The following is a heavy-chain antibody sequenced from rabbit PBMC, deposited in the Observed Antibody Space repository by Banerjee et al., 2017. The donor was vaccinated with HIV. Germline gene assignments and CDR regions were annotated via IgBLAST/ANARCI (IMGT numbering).Heavy chain of an antibody. CDR1: GFSFSSGYD. D-gene: IGHD8-1*01. CDR2: IYTGSSGNT. J-gene: IGHJ6*01. V-gene: IGHV1S45*01. Sequence: QEQLVESGGGLVKPGASLTLTCTASGFSFSSGYDMSWVRQAPGKGLEWIAYIYTGSSGNTYYATWAKGRFTISKTSSTTVTLHMTSLTAADTATYFCARRDYGSSTYYDFWGQGTLVTVS. CDR3: ARRDYGSSTYYDF.